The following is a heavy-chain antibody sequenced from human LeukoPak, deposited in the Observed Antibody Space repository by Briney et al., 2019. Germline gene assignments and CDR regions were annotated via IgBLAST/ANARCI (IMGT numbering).Heavy chain of an antibody. D-gene: IGHD3-10*01. V-gene: IGHV3-23*01. Sequence: GGSLRLSCAASGFTFSNYAMMWVRQAPGKRLEWVSSITGSGDGTYYADSVRGRFTIYRDNSENTLYLQLDSLRAEDTAVYFCVKGFVHPTYYFDYWGQGTLVTVSS. CDR3: VKGFVHPTYYFDY. J-gene: IGHJ4*02. CDR2: ITGSGDGT. CDR1: GFTFSNYA.